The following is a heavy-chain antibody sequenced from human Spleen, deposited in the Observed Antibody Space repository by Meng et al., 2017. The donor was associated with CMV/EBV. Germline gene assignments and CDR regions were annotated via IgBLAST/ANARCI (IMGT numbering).Heavy chain of an antibody. D-gene: IGHD3-10*01. V-gene: IGHV3-20*03. CDR2: INGNGGIT. CDR1: LIFDDNG. J-gene: IGHJ3*02. Sequence: LIFDDNGMTWVRQDPGKELEWVSSINGNGGITAYADSVKGRFTISRDNAKNSLYLQVSSLRVEDTALYYCARERVYGSGRRAAFDIWGQGTMVTVSS. CDR3: ARERVYGSGRRAAFDI.